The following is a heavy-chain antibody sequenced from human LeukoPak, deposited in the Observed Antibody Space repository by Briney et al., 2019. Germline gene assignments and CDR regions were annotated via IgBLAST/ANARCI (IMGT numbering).Heavy chain of an antibody. V-gene: IGHV3-21*01. CDR1: GFTFSSYS. CDR2: ISSSSSYI. D-gene: IGHD6-19*01. J-gene: IGHJ4*02. CDR3: ARDSSSGWYKGDY. Sequence: GGSLRLSCAASGFTFSSYSMNWVRQDPGKGLEWISSISSSSSYIYYADSVKGRFTISRDNAKNSLYLQMNSLRAEDTAVYYCARDSSSGWYKGDYWGQGTLVTVSS.